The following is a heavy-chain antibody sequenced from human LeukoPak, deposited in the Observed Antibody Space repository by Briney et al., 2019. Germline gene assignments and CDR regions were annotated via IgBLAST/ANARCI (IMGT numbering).Heavy chain of an antibody. CDR2: IYHSGST. J-gene: IGHJ4*02. D-gene: IGHD4-11*01. CDR1: GGSISSGGYY. V-gene: IGHV4-30-2*01. CDR3: SRGKATVRHFDY. Sequence: PSETLSLTCTVSGGSISSGGYYGSWIRQPPGKGLEWIGYIYHSGSTYYNPSLTSRLTISVNRSNNQFSLKLSSVSAAGPAVYYCSRGKATVRHFDYWGQGTLVTVSS.